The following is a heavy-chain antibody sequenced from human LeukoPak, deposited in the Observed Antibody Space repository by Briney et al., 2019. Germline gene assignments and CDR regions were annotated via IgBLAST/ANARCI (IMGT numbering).Heavy chain of an antibody. CDR1: GDSISSGGYY. V-gene: IGHV4-61*02. D-gene: IGHD3-22*01. CDR2: ISSSGST. CDR3: ARGPHSYDSSGAFDI. J-gene: IGHJ3*02. Sequence: PSQTLSLTCTVSGDSISSGGYYWSWIRQPGGKGLEWIGRISSSGSTNYNPSLKSRVTISVDTSKNPFSLKLSSVTAADTPVYFCARGPHSYDSSGAFDIWGQGTMVTVSS.